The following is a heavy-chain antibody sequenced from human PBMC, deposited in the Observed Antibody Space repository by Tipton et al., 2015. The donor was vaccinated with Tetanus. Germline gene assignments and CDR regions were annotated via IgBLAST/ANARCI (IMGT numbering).Heavy chain of an antibody. CDR1: GGSISNYY. D-gene: IGHD3-3*01. CDR3: ARSHVFRLTLFGEEIPRSGRFDP. Sequence: TLSLTCTVSGGSISNYYWNWIRQSPGKGLEWLGNIYYSGDTDYNPSLQSRATISLDTAKNHFSLRLSSVSAADTAVYYCARSHVFRLTLFGEEIPRSGRFDPWGQGTLVIVSS. J-gene: IGHJ5*02. CDR2: IYYSGDT. V-gene: IGHV4-59*07.